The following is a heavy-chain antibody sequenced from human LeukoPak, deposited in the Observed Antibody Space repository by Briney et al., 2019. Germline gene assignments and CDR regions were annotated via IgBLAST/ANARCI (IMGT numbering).Heavy chain of an antibody. CDR1: GDXVSSNSAG. D-gene: IGHD3-3*01. J-gene: IGHJ4*02. Sequence: SQTLSLTCAISGDXVSSNSAGWNWIRQSPSRGLEWLGRTYYRSKWINEYALSMKSRIAINPYTSKNQFPLQLNSVTPEDTALYYCARGVFRTGFDYWGQGTLVTVSA. CDR3: ARGVFRTGFDY. CDR2: TYYRSKWIN. V-gene: IGHV6-1*01.